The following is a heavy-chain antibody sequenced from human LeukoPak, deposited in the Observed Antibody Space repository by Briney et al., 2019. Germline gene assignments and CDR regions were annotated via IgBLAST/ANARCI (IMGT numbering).Heavy chain of an antibody. J-gene: IGHJ4*02. Sequence: GASVKVSCKASGYTFTSYGISWVRQAPGQGRERMGWISADNGNTNYAQKPQGRVTMITDTSTSTAYMWMRSLRSDDTAVYYCAREGDILTDYWGEGALVTVSS. CDR2: ISADNGNT. CDR3: AREGDILTDY. D-gene: IGHD3-9*01. V-gene: IGHV1-18*01. CDR1: GYTFTSYG.